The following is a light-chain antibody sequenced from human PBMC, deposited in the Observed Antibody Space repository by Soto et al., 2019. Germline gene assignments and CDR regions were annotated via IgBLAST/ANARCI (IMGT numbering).Light chain of an antibody. J-gene: IGLJ2*01. Sequence: QSALTQPPSASGSPGQSVTISCTGTSSDVGDYNYVSWYQHHPGKAPKLMIYEVSKRPSGVPDRFSGSKSGNTASLTVSGLQADDEAGYYCSSYAGSNNFVVFGGGTKLTVL. CDR2: EVS. CDR1: SSDVGDYNY. V-gene: IGLV2-8*01. CDR3: SSYAGSNNFVV.